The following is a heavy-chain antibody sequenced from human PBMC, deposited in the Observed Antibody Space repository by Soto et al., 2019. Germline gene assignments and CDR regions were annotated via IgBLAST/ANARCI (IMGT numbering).Heavy chain of an antibody. CDR3: ARDPPLSVLVVVATGEF. V-gene: IGHV3-21*01. Sequence: PGGSLRLSCAASVFTFTNHNMNWGRRAPGKGLEWVSSTSSSSSFRNYADSVKGRFSISRDNEKTLVYLQMDSLRAPDTAVYYCARDPPLSVLVVVATGEFWGQGTLVTVSS. D-gene: IGHD2-21*01. CDR2: TSSSSSFR. J-gene: IGHJ4*02. CDR1: VFTFTNHN.